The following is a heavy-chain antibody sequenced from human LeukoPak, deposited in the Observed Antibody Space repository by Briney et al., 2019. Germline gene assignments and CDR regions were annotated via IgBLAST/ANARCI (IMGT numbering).Heavy chain of an antibody. Sequence: LETLSLTCTISGGSISSGSYYWGWIRQPPGKGLEWIGNIYYSGSTYYNPSLKSRVSISVDTSKNQFSLKLTSVTAADTAVYYCARAPEYGLYYFDYWGQGTLVTVSS. J-gene: IGHJ4*02. CDR1: GGSISSGSYY. D-gene: IGHD1-14*01. CDR2: IYYSGST. CDR3: ARAPEYGLYYFDY. V-gene: IGHV4-39*07.